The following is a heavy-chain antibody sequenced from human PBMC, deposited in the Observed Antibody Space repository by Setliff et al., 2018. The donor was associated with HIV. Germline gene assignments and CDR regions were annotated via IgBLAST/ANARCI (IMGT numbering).Heavy chain of an antibody. CDR3: AKTTPQPHYYYYVDV. D-gene: IGHD4-17*01. Sequence: ASVKVSCKASGYIFSTYGISWVRQAPGQGLEWMGWISASNGNTHYAQKVQGRVTLTTDTSTNTAYMELRSLRSDDAAIYYCAKTTPQPHYYYYVDVWGKGTTVTVSS. CDR1: GYIFSTYG. V-gene: IGHV1-18*01. CDR2: ISASNGNT. J-gene: IGHJ6*03.